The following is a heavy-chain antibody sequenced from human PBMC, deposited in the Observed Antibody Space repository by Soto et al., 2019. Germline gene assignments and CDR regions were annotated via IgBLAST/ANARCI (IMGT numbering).Heavy chain of an antibody. CDR1: GYSFSNYS. CDR3: AREGVQLWPRYYFDY. Sequence: VQLVQSGAEVKKPGASVQVSCKTSGYSFSNYSMHWVRQVPGQGLEWMGKINPNGGSTSLAQKLKDAVTLTRDTSTNRVYMERSSQTSEDTAVYYCAREGVQLWPRYYFDYWGQGTLVTVSS. J-gene: IGHJ4*02. D-gene: IGHD1-1*01. V-gene: IGHV1-46*04. CDR2: INPNGGST.